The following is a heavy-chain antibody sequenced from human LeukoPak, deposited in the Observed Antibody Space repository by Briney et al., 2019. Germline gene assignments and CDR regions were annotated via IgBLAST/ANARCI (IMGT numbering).Heavy chain of an antibody. CDR3: TRDMIYTFHY. CDR1: GFTFGDYA. V-gene: IGHV3-49*04. Sequence: GGSLRLSCTASGFTFGDYAMSWVRQAPGEGLEWVGFIRSKAYGGTTEYAASVKGRFTISRDDSKSIAYLQMNSLKTEDTAVYYCTRDMIYTFHYWGQGTLVTVSS. J-gene: IGHJ4*02. D-gene: IGHD3-16*01. CDR2: IRSKAYGGTT.